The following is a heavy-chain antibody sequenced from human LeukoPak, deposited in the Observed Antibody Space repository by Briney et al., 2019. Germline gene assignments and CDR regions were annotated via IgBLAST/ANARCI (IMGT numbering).Heavy chain of an antibody. CDR3: ARRGCSGGSCYSGLRLDP. Sequence: ASVKVSCKASGYTFTSYDINWVRQATGQGLEWMGRMNPNSGNTGYAQKFQGRVTMTRDTSISTAYMELSSLRSEDTAVYYCARRGCSGGSCYSGLRLDPWGQGTLVTVSS. V-gene: IGHV1-8*01. CDR1: GYTFTSYD. D-gene: IGHD2-15*01. CDR2: MNPNSGNT. J-gene: IGHJ5*02.